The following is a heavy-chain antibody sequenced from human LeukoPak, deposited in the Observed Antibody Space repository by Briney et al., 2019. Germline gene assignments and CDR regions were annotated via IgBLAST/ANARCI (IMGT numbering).Heavy chain of an antibody. J-gene: IGHJ4*02. D-gene: IGHD3/OR15-3a*01. CDR1: GGSISSGSNY. Sequence: PSETLSLTCTVSGGSISSGSNYWGWIRQHPGKGLEWIGSIYYGVSTYYNPSLKSRVTISVDTSKNQFSLKLSSVTAADTAVYYCARHESRGTGYFLPFDYWGQGTLVTVSS. V-gene: IGHV4-39*01. CDR3: ARHESRGTGYFLPFDY. CDR2: IYYGVST.